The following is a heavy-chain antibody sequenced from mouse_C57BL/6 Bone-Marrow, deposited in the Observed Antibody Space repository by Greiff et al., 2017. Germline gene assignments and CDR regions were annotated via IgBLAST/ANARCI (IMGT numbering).Heavy chain of an antibody. V-gene: IGHV1-81*01. CDR2: IYPRSGNT. D-gene: IGHD6-1*01. CDR3: ARRAPQRSFYYAMDY. J-gene: IGHJ4*01. CDR1: GYTFTSYG. Sequence: QVQLQQSGAELARPGASVKLSCKASGYTFTSYGISWVKQRTGQGLEWIGEIYPRSGNTYYNEKFKGKATLTADKSSSTAYMELRSLTSEDSAVYFCARRAPQRSFYYAMDYWGQGTSVTVSS.